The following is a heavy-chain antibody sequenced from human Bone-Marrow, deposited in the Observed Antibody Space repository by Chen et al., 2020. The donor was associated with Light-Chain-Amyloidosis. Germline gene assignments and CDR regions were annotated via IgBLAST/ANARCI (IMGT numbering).Heavy chain of an antibody. D-gene: IGHD2-2*01. J-gene: IGHJ6*03. CDR2: FYYTGIT. CDR3: AREVPAVKKNYMDV. CDR1: GGSISGTSYD. Sequence: QLQLQESGPRVVKPSETLSLTCAVSGGSISGTSYDWVWIRQPPGKGLEWIVTFYYTGITYYNPSLKSRVPISVDMSKNQFSLILSSVTAADTAVYHCAREVPAVKKNYMDVWGKGTTVIVSS. V-gene: IGHV4-39*07.